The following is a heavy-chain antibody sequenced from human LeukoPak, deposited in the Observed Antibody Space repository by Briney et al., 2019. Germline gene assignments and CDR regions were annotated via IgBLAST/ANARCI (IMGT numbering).Heavy chain of an antibody. D-gene: IGHD3-22*01. CDR1: GGSISSDNW. CDR2: IYHSGST. CDR3: ARLGRGKWFYYLDY. J-gene: IGHJ4*02. V-gene: IGHV4-4*02. Sequence: PSETLSLTCAVSGGSISSDNWWTWVRQPPGKGLEWIGEIYHSGSTNYNPSLKSRVTISVDKSKNFFSLKLSSVTAADTAVYYCARLGRGKWFYYLDYWGQGTLVTVSS.